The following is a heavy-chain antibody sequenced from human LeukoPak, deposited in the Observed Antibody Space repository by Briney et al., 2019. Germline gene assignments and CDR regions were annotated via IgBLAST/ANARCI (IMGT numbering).Heavy chain of an antibody. J-gene: IGHJ4*02. V-gene: IGHV3-7*01. CDR2: IKQDGSEK. CDR1: GFTFSRYW. CDR3: ARKVTYYYDSSGYHLYYFDY. D-gene: IGHD3-22*01. Sequence: GGSLRLSCAASGFTFSRYWMSWVRQAPGKGLEWVANIKQDGSEKYYVDSVKGRFTISRDNAKNSLYLQMNSLRAEDTAVYYCARKVTYYYDSSGYHLYYFDYWGQGTLVTVSS.